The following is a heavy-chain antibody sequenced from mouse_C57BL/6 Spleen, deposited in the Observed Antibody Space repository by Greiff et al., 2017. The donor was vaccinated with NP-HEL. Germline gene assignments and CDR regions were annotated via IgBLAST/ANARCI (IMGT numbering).Heavy chain of an antibody. V-gene: IGHV1-26*01. Sequence: EVQLQQSGPELVKPGASVKISCKASGYTFTDYYMNWVKQSHGKSLEWIGDINPNNGGTSYNQKFKGKATLTVDKSSSTAYMELRSLTSEDSAVYYCARPITTRAMDYWGQGTSVTVSS. CDR2: INPNNGGT. CDR3: ARPITTRAMDY. CDR1: GYTFTDYY. D-gene: IGHD1-1*01. J-gene: IGHJ4*01.